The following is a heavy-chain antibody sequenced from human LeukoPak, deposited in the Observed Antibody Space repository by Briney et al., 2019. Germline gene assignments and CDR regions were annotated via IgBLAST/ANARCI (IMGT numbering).Heavy chain of an antibody. V-gene: IGHV4-39*07. Sequence: PSETLSLTCSVSGGSLSSSSFYWGWIRQPPGTGLEWIGSIYYSGSTYYNPSLKSRVTISVDTSKNQFSLKLSSVTAADTAVYYCARGSSLYDYWGQGTLVTVSS. CDR2: IYYSGST. D-gene: IGHD6-13*01. CDR3: ARGSSLYDY. CDR1: GGSLSSSSFY. J-gene: IGHJ4*02.